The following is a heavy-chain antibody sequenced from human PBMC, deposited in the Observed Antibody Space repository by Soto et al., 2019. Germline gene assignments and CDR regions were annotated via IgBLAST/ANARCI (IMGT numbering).Heavy chain of an antibody. CDR1: GYTFTGHA. Sequence: QVQVVQSGAEVKKPGDSVKVSCRASGYTFTGHAIHWVRQAPGQSLEWMGWNDGGNGRTQYAQRFQGRVTLTRDTSAITAYMELRSLTSEDTAVYYCAREAGRTGDLDYWGQGTRVTVSS. CDR2: NDGGNGRT. J-gene: IGHJ4*02. D-gene: IGHD7-27*01. CDR3: AREAGRTGDLDY. V-gene: IGHV1-3*01.